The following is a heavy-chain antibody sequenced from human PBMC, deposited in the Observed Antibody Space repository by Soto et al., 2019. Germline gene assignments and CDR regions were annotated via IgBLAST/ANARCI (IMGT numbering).Heavy chain of an antibody. CDR3: ARDGSGGDWRFFDY. D-gene: IGHD3-10*01. J-gene: IGHJ4*02. CDR2: IWYDGTTK. V-gene: IGHV3-33*01. Sequence: QVQLVESGGGVVQPGRSLRLSCAASGFAFHRYGIHWVRQAPGKGLEWVADIWYDGTTKYYADSVKGRFTVSRDDSENTGYLQMDSLRAGDTAVYYCARDGSGGDWRFFDYWGQGTRVTVSS. CDR1: GFAFHRYG.